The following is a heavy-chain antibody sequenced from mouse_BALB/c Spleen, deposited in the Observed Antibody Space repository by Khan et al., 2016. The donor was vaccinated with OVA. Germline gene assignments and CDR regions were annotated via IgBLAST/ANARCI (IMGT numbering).Heavy chain of an antibody. Sequence: VELQQSGPELVMPGASVKMSCKASGYSFTDYIITWVKQRTGQGLQWIGEIYPGSGSIYSNEKFKGKATLTADKSSNTAYMQLSSLTSEDSAVYFGARRDDGSIYPGFAYWGHGPLVTVPA. CDR2: IYPGSGSI. J-gene: IGHJ3*01. D-gene: IGHD1-1*01. CDR1: GYSFTDYI. V-gene: IGHV1-77*01. CDR3: ARRDDGSIYPGFAY.